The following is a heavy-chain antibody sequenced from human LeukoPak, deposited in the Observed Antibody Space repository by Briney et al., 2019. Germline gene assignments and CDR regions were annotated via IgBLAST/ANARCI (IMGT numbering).Heavy chain of an antibody. V-gene: IGHV1-24*01. CDR1: GYTLTELS. Sequence: ASVKVSCKVSGYTLTELSMHWVRQAPGKGLEWMGGFDPEDGETIYAQKFQGRVTMTEDTSTDTAYMELSSLRSEDTAVYYCATVWFGELLYRYWGQGTLDTVSS. CDR3: ATVWFGELLYRY. J-gene: IGHJ4*02. D-gene: IGHD3-10*01. CDR2: FDPEDGET.